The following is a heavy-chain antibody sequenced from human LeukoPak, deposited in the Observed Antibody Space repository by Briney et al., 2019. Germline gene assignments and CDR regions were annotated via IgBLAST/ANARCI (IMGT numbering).Heavy chain of an antibody. CDR2: ISGSGTYI. J-gene: IGHJ6*02. CDR3: ARGGYTAMVYYGMDV. CDR1: GFTFSNYN. D-gene: IGHD5-18*01. Sequence: PGGSLRLSCVASGFTFSNYNMNWVRQAPGKGLEWVSSISGSGTYIYYADSLKGRFTISRDNAKNSLYLQMNSLRAEDTAVYYCARGGYTAMVYYGMDVWGQGTTVTVSS. V-gene: IGHV3-21*01.